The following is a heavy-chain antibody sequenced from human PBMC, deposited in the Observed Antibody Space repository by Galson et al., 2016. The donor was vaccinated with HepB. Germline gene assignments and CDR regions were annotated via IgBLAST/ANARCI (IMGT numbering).Heavy chain of an antibody. CDR1: GDSISIYH. CDR2: IDDSGDT. CDR3: ARRGFCSRTSCYTGGWYFDL. Sequence: SETLSLTCSVSGDSISIYHWGWIRQPPGKGLEWIGHIDDSGDTDYNPSLRSRVTTSVDMSKNQVSLKMDSETAADTAVYYCARRGFCSRTSCYTGGWYFDLWGRGTLVTVSS. J-gene: IGHJ2*01. D-gene: IGHD2-2*02. V-gene: IGHV4-59*08.